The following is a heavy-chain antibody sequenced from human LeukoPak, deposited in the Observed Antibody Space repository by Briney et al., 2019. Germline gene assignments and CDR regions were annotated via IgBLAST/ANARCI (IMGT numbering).Heavy chain of an antibody. D-gene: IGHD3-16*02. J-gene: IGHJ5*02. Sequence: SETLSLTCTVSGGSISSYYWSSIRQPAGKGLEWIGRIYTSGSTNYNPSLKSRVTMSVDTSKNQFSLKLSSVTAADTAVYYCARDPGTVIAENWFDPWGQGTLVTVSS. V-gene: IGHV4-4*07. CDR2: IYTSGST. CDR3: ARDPGTVIAENWFDP. CDR1: GGSISSYY.